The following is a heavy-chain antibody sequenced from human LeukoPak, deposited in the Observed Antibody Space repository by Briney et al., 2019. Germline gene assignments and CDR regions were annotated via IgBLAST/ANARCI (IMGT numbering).Heavy chain of an antibody. CDR2: ISYSGDNK. CDR3: ASDPRDGGQNV. J-gene: IGHJ6*04. V-gene: IGHV3-30*04. CDR1: GFNLTNYA. Sequence: PGGSLRLSCAASGFNLTNYAMHWVRQAPGKGLEWVTLISYSGDNKYYADSVKGRFTFSRDKSKNTLYLQMNSLRSGDSAVYYCASDPRDGGQNVWGKGTTVTVSS. D-gene: IGHD5-24*01.